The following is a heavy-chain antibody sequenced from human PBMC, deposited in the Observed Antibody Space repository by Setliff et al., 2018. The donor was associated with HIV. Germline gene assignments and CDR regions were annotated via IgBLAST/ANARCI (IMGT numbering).Heavy chain of an antibody. CDR2: IIPILGKA. J-gene: IGHJ3*02. V-gene: IGHV1-69*05. CDR3: ARDHHTSYSSGWYFRAFDI. Sequence: SVKVSCKASGGTFSSYAISWVRQAPGKGLEWMGGIIPILGKANYEQKFKGRVTITTDEFTSTAYMELSSLRSEDTAVYYCARDHHTSYSSGWYFRAFDIWGQGTMVTVSS. CDR1: GGTFSSYA. D-gene: IGHD6-19*01.